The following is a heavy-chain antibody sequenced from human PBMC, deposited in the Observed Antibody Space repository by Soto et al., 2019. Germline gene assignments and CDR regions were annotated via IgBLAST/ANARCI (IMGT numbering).Heavy chain of an antibody. Sequence: SATLSLTCTVSGGSISSYYWSWIRQPPGKGLEWIGYIYYNGSTNYNPSLKSRVTVSVDTSKNQFSLKLNSVTAADTAVYYCAREGYCTTTSCPRPHWFDPWGQGTLVTVS. J-gene: IGHJ5*02. CDR1: GGSISSYY. V-gene: IGHV4-59*01. CDR3: AREGYCTTTSCPRPHWFDP. D-gene: IGHD2-2*01. CDR2: IYYNGST.